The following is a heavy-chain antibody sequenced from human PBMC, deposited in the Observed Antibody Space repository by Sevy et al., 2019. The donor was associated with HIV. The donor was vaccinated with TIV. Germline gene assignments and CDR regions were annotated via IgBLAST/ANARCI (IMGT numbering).Heavy chain of an antibody. CDR1: GFTFSSFW. CDR3: ARAGYKYDYISLYYFDY. CDR2: INGDGSTT. V-gene: IGHV3-74*01. D-gene: IGHD5-12*01. Sequence: GGSLRLSCAASGFTFSSFWMHWVRQVPGKGLVWVSHINGDGSTTAYADSVRGQFTISRDNAKNTLYLQIKSLRAEDTAVYYYARAGYKYDYISLYYFDYWGPGTLVTVSS. J-gene: IGHJ4*02.